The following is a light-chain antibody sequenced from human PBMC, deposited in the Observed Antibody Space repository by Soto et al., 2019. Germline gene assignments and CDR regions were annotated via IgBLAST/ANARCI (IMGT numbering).Light chain of an antibody. V-gene: IGKV3-20*01. CDR3: QQYGSSPLT. Sequence: EIVFTQSPGTLSFSPGERATLSCRASQSFTSSYLAWYQQKPGQAPRLLIYGASTRATGIPDRFSGSGSGTDFTLTISRLEPEDSAVYYCQQYGSSPLTFGGGTKVDIK. CDR2: GAS. CDR1: QSFTSSY. J-gene: IGKJ4*01.